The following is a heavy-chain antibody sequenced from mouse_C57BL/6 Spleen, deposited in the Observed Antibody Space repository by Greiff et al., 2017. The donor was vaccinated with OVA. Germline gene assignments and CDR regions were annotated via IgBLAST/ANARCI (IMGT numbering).Heavy chain of an antibody. D-gene: IGHD1-1*01. J-gene: IGHJ3*01. CDR3: ARSGYYGSSYPWFAY. CDR2: IYPGSGST. Sequence: QVQLQQPGAELVKPGASVKMSCKASGYTFTSYWITWVKQRPGQGLEWIGDIYPGSGSTNYNEKFKSKATLTGDTSSSTAYMQLSSLTSEDSAVYYCARSGYYGSSYPWFAYWGQGTLVTVSA. V-gene: IGHV1-55*01. CDR1: GYTFTSYW.